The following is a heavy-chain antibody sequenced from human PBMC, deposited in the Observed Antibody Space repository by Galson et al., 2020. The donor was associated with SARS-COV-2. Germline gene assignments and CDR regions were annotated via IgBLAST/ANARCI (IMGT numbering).Heavy chain of an antibody. V-gene: IGHV4-39*01. CDR2: FYYTGTT. CDR3: ARPMHHYSYGLDV. CDR1: GGSISSSSYY. J-gene: IGHJ6*02. D-gene: IGHD2-21*01. Sequence: SQTLSLTCTVSGGSISSSSYYWGWIRQPPGKGLQWIGHFYYTGTTYYNPSLKSRVTISADPSKNQFSLRLTSVTAEDTAVYYCARPMHHYSYGLDVWGQGAQVTVSS.